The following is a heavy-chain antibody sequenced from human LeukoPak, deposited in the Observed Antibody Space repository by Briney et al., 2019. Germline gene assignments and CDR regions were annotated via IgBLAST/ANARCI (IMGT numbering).Heavy chain of an antibody. CDR1: GLTFSNYW. D-gene: IGHD1-26*01. V-gene: IGHV3-74*01. CDR3: TRDSYISNVYYGMDV. J-gene: IGHJ6*02. Sequence: AGGSLRLSCAASGLTFSNYWMHWVRQAPGKGLMWISRINPDGSHTSYADSVKGRFTISRDNAKNTLYLQMNSLRAEDAAVYFYTRDSYISNVYYGMDVWGQGATVTVSS. CDR2: INPDGSHT.